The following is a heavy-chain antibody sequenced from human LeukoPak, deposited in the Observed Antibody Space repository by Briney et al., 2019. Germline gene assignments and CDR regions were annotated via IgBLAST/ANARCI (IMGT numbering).Heavy chain of an antibody. D-gene: IGHD5-12*01. V-gene: IGHV4-4*07. CDR3: ARGPKVATLYDY. J-gene: IGHJ4*02. CDR2: IYTSGST. CDR1: GGSISSYY. Sequence: SETLSLTCTVSGGSISSYYWSWIRQPAGKGLEWIGRIYTSGSTNYNPSLKSRVTISVDTSKNQFSLKLSSVTAADTAVYYCARGPKVATLYDYWGQGTLVTVSS.